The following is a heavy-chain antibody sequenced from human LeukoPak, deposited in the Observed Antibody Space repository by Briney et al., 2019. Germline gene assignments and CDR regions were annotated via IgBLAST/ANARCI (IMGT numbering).Heavy chain of an antibody. Sequence: GESLRLSCVASGFTFSSYWIHWVRQVPGKGLVWVSRINGDGSAATYADSVRGRFTISRDNARNTVHLQMNSLTAEDTAVYYCARAVVLSASDYWGQGTLVTVSS. J-gene: IGHJ4*02. D-gene: IGHD2-21*01. CDR1: GFTFSSYW. CDR3: ARAVVLSASDY. CDR2: INGDGSAA. V-gene: IGHV3-74*01.